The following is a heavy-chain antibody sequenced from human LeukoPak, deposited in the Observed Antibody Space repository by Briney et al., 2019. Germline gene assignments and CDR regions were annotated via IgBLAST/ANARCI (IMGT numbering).Heavy chain of an antibody. J-gene: IGHJ6*03. CDR3: ARGSAVGAKYYYYYYMDV. V-gene: IGHV3-30*01. D-gene: IGHD1-26*01. Sequence: PGGSLRLSCAASGFISSSYAMHWVRQAPGNGLEWVALISYDGSNKYYADSVKGRFTISRDNSKNTLYLQMNSLRAEDTAVYYCARGSAVGAKYYYYYYMDVWGKGTTVTVAS. CDR2: ISYDGSNK. CDR1: GFISSSYA.